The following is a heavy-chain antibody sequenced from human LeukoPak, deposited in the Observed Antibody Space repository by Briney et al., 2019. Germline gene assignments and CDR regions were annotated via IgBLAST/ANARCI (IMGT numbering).Heavy chain of an antibody. D-gene: IGHD3-22*01. CDR1: GFTFTYFA. CDR3: AKCQGYYDSSGYYSAYYYMDV. Sequence: GGSLRLSCAASGFTFTYFAFSWVRQAPGKGLEWVSTISSSGDSTYYADSVKGRFTLSRDNSKNTLYLQMNSLRAEDTAVYYCAKCQGYYDSSGYYSAYYYMDVWGKGTTVTVSS. V-gene: IGHV3-23*01. CDR2: ISSSGDST. J-gene: IGHJ6*03.